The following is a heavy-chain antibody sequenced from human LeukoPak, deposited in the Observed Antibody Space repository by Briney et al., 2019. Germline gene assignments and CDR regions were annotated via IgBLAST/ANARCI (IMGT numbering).Heavy chain of an antibody. Sequence: GASVKVSCKASGYSFTCYGISWVRQAPGQGLEWMGWISPYSGGTNYAQKFQGRVTMTRDTSISTAYMELRSLRSDDTAVYYCAREAPGSSDDAFDIWGQGTMVTVSS. D-gene: IGHD1-26*01. CDR1: GYSFTCYG. CDR3: AREAPGSSDDAFDI. CDR2: ISPYSGGT. J-gene: IGHJ3*02. V-gene: IGHV1-2*02.